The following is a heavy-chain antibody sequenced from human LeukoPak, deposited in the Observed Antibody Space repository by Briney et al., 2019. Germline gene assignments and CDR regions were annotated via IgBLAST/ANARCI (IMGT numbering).Heavy chain of an antibody. Sequence: GGSLRLSCAASGFTFSSYSVNWVRQAPGKGLEWVSYISSSSSTIYYADSVKGRFTISRDNAKNSLYLQMNSLRAEDTAVYYCAREGGHIVVVTDPDGGFDYWGQGTLVTVSS. V-gene: IGHV3-48*04. J-gene: IGHJ4*02. D-gene: IGHD2-21*02. CDR1: GFTFSSYS. CDR2: ISSSSSTI. CDR3: AREGGHIVVVTDPDGGFDY.